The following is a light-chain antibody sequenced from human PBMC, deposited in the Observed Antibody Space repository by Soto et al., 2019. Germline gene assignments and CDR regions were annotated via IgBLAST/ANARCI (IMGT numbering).Light chain of an antibody. CDR1: QTISSW. J-gene: IGKJ1*01. Sequence: DIQMTQSPSTLSASVGDRVTITCRASQTISSWLAWYQQKPGKAPKLLIYKASSLESGVPSRFSGSGSGTEFTLSISSLEPDDFATYYCQQYTDYSTFGQGTKVELK. CDR3: QQYTDYST. V-gene: IGKV1-5*03. CDR2: KAS.